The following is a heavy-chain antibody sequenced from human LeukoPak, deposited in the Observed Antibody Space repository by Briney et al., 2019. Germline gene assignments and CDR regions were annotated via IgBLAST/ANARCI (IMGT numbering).Heavy chain of an antibody. D-gene: IGHD3-22*01. CDR2: IYTSGST. V-gene: IGHV4-61*02. CDR3: ARGGYYDSRNAFDI. J-gene: IGHJ3*02. Sequence: SETLSLTCTVSGGSISSGSYYWSWIRQPAGKRLEWIGRIYTSGSTHYNPSLKSRVTISVDTSKNQFSLRLSSVTAADTAVYYCARGGYYDSRNAFDIWGQGTEVTVSS. CDR1: GGSISSGSYY.